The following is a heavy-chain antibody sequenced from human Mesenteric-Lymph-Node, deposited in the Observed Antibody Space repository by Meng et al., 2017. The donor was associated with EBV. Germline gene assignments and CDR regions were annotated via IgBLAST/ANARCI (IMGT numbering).Heavy chain of an antibody. J-gene: IGHJ4*02. D-gene: IGHD2-2*01. CDR3: ARATSGFDS. Sequence: EQLEQSGPGLVKPSQTLPLTCDISGDSVSSNSAAWNWIRQSPLRGLEWLGRTYYMSKWYNDYAVSVKSRISINPDTSKNQFSLQLNSVTPEDTAVYYCARATSGFDSWGQGTLVTVSS. CDR2: TYYMSKWYN. V-gene: IGHV6-1*01. CDR1: GDSVSSNSAA.